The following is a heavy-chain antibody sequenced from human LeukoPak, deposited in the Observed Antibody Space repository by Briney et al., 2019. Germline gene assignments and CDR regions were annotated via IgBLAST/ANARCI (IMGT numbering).Heavy chain of an antibody. V-gene: IGHV3-48*04. CDR3: AREVYALSPTRGGY. CDR2: ISSSSSTI. Sequence: PGRSLRLSCAASGFSFNDYSMNWVRQAPGKGLEWVSYISSSSSTIYYADSVKGRFTISRDNAKNSLYLQMNSLRAEDTAVYYCAREVYALSPTRGGYWGQGTLVTVSS. CDR1: GFSFNDYS. J-gene: IGHJ4*02. D-gene: IGHD2-2*01.